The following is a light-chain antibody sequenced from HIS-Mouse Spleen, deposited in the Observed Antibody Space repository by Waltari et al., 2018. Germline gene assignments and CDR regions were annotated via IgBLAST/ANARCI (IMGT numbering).Light chain of an antibody. CDR1: SRHVGGYNL. Sequence: QSALTQPASVSGSPGQSITLSCTGPSRHVGGYNLVPLYQQHPGKAPKLMIYEGSKRPSGVSNRFSGSKSGNTASLTISGLQAEDEADYYCCSYAGSSTLVFGGGTKLTVL. CDR2: EGS. J-gene: IGLJ3*02. V-gene: IGLV2-23*01. CDR3: CSYAGSSTLV.